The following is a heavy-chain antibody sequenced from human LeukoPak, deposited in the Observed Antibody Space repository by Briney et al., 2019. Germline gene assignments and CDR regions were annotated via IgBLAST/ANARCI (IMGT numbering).Heavy chain of an antibody. V-gene: IGHV4-34*01. CDR3: ARTLYYDFWSGYDYYGMDV. Sequence: SETLSLTCAVYGGSFSGYYWSWIRQPPGKGLEWIGEINHSGSTNYNPSLKSRVTISVDTSKNQFSLKLSSVTVADTAVYYCARTLYYDFWSGYDYYGMDVWGQGTTVTVSS. CDR2: INHSGST. CDR1: GGSFSGYY. D-gene: IGHD3-3*01. J-gene: IGHJ6*02.